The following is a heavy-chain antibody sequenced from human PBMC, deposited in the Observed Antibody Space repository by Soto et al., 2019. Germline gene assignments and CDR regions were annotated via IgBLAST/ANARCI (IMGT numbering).Heavy chain of an antibody. D-gene: IGHD1-7*01. V-gene: IGHV1-8*01. Sequence: QVQLVQSGAEVKKPGASVKVSCKASGYTFTSYDINWVRQATGQGLEWMGWMNPNSGNTGYAQKFQGRVTMTRNTSISTAYMELSSLRSEDTAVYYCARGIRMRRRNYDAFDIWGQGTMVTVSS. J-gene: IGHJ3*02. CDR1: GYTFTSYD. CDR3: ARGIRMRRRNYDAFDI. CDR2: MNPNSGNT.